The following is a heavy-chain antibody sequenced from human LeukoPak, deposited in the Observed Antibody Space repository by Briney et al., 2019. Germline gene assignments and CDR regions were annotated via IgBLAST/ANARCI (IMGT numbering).Heavy chain of an antibody. CDR1: GGSFSGYY. J-gene: IGHJ3*02. CDR3: ASLWPYQLSAFDI. Sequence: SETLSLTCAVCGGSFSGYYWSWIRQPPGKGLEWIGEINHNGSTNYNPSLKSRVTISVDTSKNQFSLKLSSVTAADTAVYYCASLWPYQLSAFDIWGQGTMVTVSS. D-gene: IGHD2-2*01. V-gene: IGHV4-34*01. CDR2: INHNGST.